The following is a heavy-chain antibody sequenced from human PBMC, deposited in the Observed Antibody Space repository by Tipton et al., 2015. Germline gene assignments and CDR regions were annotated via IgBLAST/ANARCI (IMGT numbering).Heavy chain of an antibody. J-gene: IGHJ6*02. D-gene: IGHD1-1*01. V-gene: IGHV3-53*01. Sequence: SLRLSCAASGFTVSSTYMSWVRQAPGKGLEWVSVLYTGGTTYYADSVRGRFTVSRDNAKNSLYLQMNSLRADDTAVYYCARALGSELFTYNYGRDVWGQGTAVTVSS. CDR2: LYTGGTT. CDR1: GFTVSSTY. CDR3: ARALGSELFTYNYGRDV.